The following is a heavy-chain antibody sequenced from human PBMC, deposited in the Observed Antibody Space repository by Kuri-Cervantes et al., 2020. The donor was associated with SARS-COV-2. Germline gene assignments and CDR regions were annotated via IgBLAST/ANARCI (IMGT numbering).Heavy chain of an antibody. CDR1: GGSISSSSYY. D-gene: IGHD6-19*01. V-gene: IGHV4-39*01. CDR3: ARQVGSSGWYGRGGWFDP. Sequence: SETLSLTCTVSGGSISSSSYYWGWIRQPPGKGLEWIGSIYYSGSTYYNPSLKSRVTISVDTSKNQFSLKLSSVTAADTAVYYCARQVGSSGWYGRGGWFDPWGQGTLVTVSS. CDR2: IYYSGST. J-gene: IGHJ5*02.